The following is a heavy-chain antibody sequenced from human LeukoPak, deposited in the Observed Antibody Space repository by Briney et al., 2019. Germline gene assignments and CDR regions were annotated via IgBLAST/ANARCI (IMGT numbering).Heavy chain of an antibody. CDR1: GYTLTELS. Sequence: ASVKVSCKVSGYTLTELSMHWVRQAPGQGLEWMGWINPNSGGTNYAQKFQGRVTMTRDTSISTAYMELSRLRSDDTAVYYCARLKGPYYYDSSGYYDAFDIWGQGKMVTVSS. D-gene: IGHD3-22*01. J-gene: IGHJ3*02. CDR2: INPNSGGT. CDR3: ARLKGPYYYDSSGYYDAFDI. V-gene: IGHV1-2*02.